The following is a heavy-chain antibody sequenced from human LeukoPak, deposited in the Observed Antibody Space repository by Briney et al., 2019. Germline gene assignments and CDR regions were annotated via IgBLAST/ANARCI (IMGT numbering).Heavy chain of an antibody. CDR1: GGSFSGYY. CDR3: ARGRVYCSGGSCYRLEFDY. V-gene: IGHV4-34*01. Sequence: LETLSLTCAVYGGSFSGYYWSWIRRPPGKGLEWIGEINHSGSTNYNPSLKSRVTISVDTSKNQFSLKLSSVTAADTAVYYCARGRVYCSGGSCYRLEFDYWGQGTLVTVSS. CDR2: INHSGST. D-gene: IGHD2-15*01. J-gene: IGHJ4*02.